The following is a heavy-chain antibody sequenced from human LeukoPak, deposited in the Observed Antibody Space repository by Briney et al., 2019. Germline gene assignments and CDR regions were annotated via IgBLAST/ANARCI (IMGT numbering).Heavy chain of an antibody. Sequence: ASVKVSCKASVYTFTSYDINWVRQATGQGLEWVGWMNPNSGNTGYAQKFQGRVTMTRNTYISTAYMQLSSLRSEDTAVYYCARGAVLYDSSGYYYAGYFDYWGQGTLVTVSS. CDR3: ARGAVLYDSSGYYYAGYFDY. D-gene: IGHD3-22*01. CDR1: VYTFTSYD. V-gene: IGHV1-8*01. J-gene: IGHJ4*02. CDR2: MNPNSGNT.